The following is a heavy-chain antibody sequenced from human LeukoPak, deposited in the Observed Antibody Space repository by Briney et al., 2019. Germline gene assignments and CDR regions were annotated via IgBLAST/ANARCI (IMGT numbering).Heavy chain of an antibody. V-gene: IGHV4-39*07. Sequence: SETLSLTCTVSGGSISSSSYYWGWIRQPPGKGLEWIGSMYDSGSTYYNPSLKSRVTISVDTSKNQFSLKLSSVTAADTAVYYCARSLTWFDPWGQGTLVTVSS. J-gene: IGHJ5*02. CDR3: ARSLTWFDP. CDR1: GGSISSSSYY. CDR2: MYDSGST.